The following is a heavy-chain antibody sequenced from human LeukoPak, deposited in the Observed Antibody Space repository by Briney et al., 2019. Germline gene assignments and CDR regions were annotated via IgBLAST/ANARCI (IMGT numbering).Heavy chain of an antibody. Sequence: ASVKVSCKASGYTFTSYDINWVRQATGQGLEWMGWMNPNSGNTGYAQKFQGRVTMTRDTSTSTVYMELSSLRSDDTAVYYCARELVGSVSFDYWGQGTLVTVSS. D-gene: IGHD1-26*01. CDR3: ARELVGSVSFDY. CDR2: MNPNSGNT. V-gene: IGHV1-8*01. J-gene: IGHJ4*02. CDR1: GYTFTSYD.